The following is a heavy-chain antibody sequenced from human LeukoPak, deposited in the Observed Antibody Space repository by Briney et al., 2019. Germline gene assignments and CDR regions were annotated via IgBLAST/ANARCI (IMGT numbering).Heavy chain of an antibody. D-gene: IGHD6-19*01. Sequence: GGSLRLSCAASGFTFSSYGMHWVRQAPGKGLEWVAVISYDGSNKYYADSVKGRFTISRDNSKNTLYLQMNSLRAEDTAVYYCAKVGQWSYYYGMDVWGQGTTVTVSS. CDR1: GFTFSSYG. J-gene: IGHJ6*02. V-gene: IGHV3-30*18. CDR2: ISYDGSNK. CDR3: AKVGQWSYYYGMDV.